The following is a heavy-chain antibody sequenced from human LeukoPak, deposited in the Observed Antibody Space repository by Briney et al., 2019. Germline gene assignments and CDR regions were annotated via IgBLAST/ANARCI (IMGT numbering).Heavy chain of an antibody. V-gene: IGHV3-43*01. J-gene: IGHJ6*03. Sequence: GGSLRLSCAASGFTFDDYTMHWVRQAPGKGLEWVPLISWDGGSTYYADSVKGRFTISRDNSKNSLYLQMNSLRTEDTALYYCAKENLAMVLYYYMDVWGKGTTVTVSS. D-gene: IGHD3-10*01. CDR2: ISWDGGST. CDR1: GFTFDDYT. CDR3: AKENLAMVLYYYMDV.